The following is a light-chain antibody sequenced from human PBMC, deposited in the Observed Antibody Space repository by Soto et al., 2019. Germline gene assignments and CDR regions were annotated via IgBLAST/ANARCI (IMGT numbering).Light chain of an antibody. Sequence: SALTQAASVSRSPGQSITISCTGTASDVGSSNLVSWYQQYPGKAPKLIIYEGRRRPSGVSGRFSGSKSGNTASLTISGLQAEDEADYYCCSFASSSTFYAFGTGTKVTVL. CDR2: EGR. CDR1: ASDVGSSNL. J-gene: IGLJ1*01. CDR3: CSFASSSTFYA. V-gene: IGLV2-23*01.